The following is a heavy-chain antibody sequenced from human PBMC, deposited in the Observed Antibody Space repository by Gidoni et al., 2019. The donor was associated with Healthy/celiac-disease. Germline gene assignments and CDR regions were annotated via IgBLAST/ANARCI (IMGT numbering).Heavy chain of an antibody. D-gene: IGHD3-10*01. J-gene: IGHJ6*02. CDR1: GFTFSNAW. V-gene: IGHV3-15*01. CDR2: IKSKTDGGTT. CDR3: TTDPAITMVRGVEYYYYGMDV. Sequence: EVQLVESGGGLVKPGGSLRLSCAASGFTFSNAWMSWVRQAPGKGLEWVGRIKSKTDGGTTDYAAPVKGRFTISRDDSKNTLYLQMNSLKTEDTAVYYCTTDPAITMVRGVEYYYYGMDVWGQGTTVTVSS.